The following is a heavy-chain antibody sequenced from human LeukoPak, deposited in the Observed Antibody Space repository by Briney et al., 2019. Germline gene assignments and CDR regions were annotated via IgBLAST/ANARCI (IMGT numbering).Heavy chain of an antibody. V-gene: IGHV3-7*03. D-gene: IGHD3-16*01. CDR2: IKEDGSEK. Sequence: PGGSLRLSCAASGFSFSGYWMTWVRQAPGKGLEWVANIKEDGSEKYYVDSEKGRFNISRDNAKNSLYLQMNGLTAEDTALYYCARGGYYPDVWGKGTTVTVSS. CDR1: GFSFSGYW. CDR3: ARGGYYPDV. J-gene: IGHJ6*04.